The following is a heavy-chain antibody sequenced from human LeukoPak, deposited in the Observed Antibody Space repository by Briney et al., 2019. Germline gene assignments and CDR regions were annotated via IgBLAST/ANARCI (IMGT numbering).Heavy chain of an antibody. V-gene: IGHV3-23*01. J-gene: IGHJ4*02. Sequence: GGSLRLSCAASGFTFSSYAMSRVCQAPGKGLEWVSAISGSGGSTHYADSVKGRFTISRDNSRNTLYLHMNSLRAEDTAIYYCAKGGGYYFDSSVYFDYWGQGTLVTVSS. D-gene: IGHD3-22*01. CDR3: AKGGGYYFDSSVYFDY. CDR2: ISGSGGST. CDR1: GFTFSSYA.